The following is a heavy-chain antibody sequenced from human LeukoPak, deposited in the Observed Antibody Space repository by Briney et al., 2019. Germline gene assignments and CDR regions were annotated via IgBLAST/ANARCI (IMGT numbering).Heavy chain of an antibody. V-gene: IGHV1-18*01. CDR1: GYTFNIYG. CDR2: ISAYNGDT. J-gene: IGHJ4*02. Sequence: ASVKVPCKASGYTFNIYGISWARQAPGQGLEWMGWISAYNGDTHYAQRFQGRVTLTIDTSTSTAYMELTNLRSHDTAIYYCARDPSNTSGWYIYFDYWGQGTLVTVSS. D-gene: IGHD6-19*01. CDR3: ARDPSNTSGWYIYFDY.